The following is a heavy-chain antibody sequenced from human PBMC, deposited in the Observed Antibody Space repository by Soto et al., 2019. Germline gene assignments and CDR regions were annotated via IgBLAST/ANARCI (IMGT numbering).Heavy chain of an antibody. V-gene: IGHV4-4*07. J-gene: IGHJ6*02. Sequence: PSETLSLTCTVSGDFISSYSWSWIRQSAGKGLEWIGRIYASGSTNYNPILKSRLTISVDTSKKQFSLKLSSATAADTAVYYCAALGDFQSSNHAMDAWGQGTTVTVSS. D-gene: IGHD3-10*01. CDR2: IYASGST. CDR3: AALGDFQSSNHAMDA. CDR1: GDFISSYS.